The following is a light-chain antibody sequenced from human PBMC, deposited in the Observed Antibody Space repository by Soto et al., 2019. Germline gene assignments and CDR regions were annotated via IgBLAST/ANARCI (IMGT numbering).Light chain of an antibody. Sequence: QSVLTQPASVSGSPGQSITISCTGTSSDVGGYNYVSWYQQHPGKAPKLMIYDVSNRPSGVSNSFSGSKSGNTASLNISGLQAEDEADYYCSSYTSSSTLGVFGTGTKVTVL. J-gene: IGLJ1*01. CDR1: SSDVGGYNY. CDR2: DVS. CDR3: SSYTSSSTLGV. V-gene: IGLV2-14*01.